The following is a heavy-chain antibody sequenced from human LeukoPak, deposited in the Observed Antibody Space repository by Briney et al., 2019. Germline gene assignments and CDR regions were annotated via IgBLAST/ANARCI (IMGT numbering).Heavy chain of an antibody. CDR1: GFTFSSYE. D-gene: IGHD7-27*01. Sequence: GGSLRLSCAASGFTFSSYEMSWVRQAPGKGLEWVSYISSSGSTIYYADSVKGRFTISRDNAKNSLYLHMNSLRAEDTAVYYCARGGTQLTGDSSGAFDIWGQGTMVTVSS. CDR2: ISSSGSTI. CDR3: ARGGTQLTGDSSGAFDI. V-gene: IGHV3-48*03. J-gene: IGHJ3*02.